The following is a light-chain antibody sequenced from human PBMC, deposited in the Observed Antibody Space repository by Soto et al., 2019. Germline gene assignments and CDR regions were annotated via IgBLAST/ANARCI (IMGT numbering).Light chain of an antibody. V-gene: IGKV1-8*01. CDR2: GAS. Sequence: AIRMTQFPSSFSASIGDRVTITCRASHDITSSLAWYQHIQGRAPKLLISGASNLQFGVPSRFSGSGSGTDITLTISSLQSEDFESYYCQHYYSSPPTFGEGTKVEMK. CDR1: HDITSS. J-gene: IGKJ1*01. CDR3: QHYYSSPPT.